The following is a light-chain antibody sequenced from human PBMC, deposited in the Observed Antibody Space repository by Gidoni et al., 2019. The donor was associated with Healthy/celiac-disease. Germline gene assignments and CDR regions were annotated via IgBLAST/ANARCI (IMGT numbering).Light chain of an antibody. J-gene: IGKJ2*01. CDR2: DAS. CDR1: QSVSSY. Sequence: EIVLTQSPATLSLSPGERATLSRRASQSVSSYLAWYQQKPGQAPRLLIYDASNRATGIPARFSGSGSGTDFTLTISSLEPEDFAVYYCQQRSNWRTFXQXTKLXIK. CDR3: QQRSNWRT. V-gene: IGKV3-11*01.